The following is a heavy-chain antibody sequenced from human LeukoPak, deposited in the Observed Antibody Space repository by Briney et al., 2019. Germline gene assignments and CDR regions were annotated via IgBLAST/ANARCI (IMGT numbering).Heavy chain of an antibody. CDR3: ARSISRSQILRYFDWLFDSWFDP. V-gene: IGHV3-21*01. D-gene: IGHD3-9*01. J-gene: IGHJ5*02. CDR2: ISSSSSYI. Sequence: PGGSLRLSCAASGFTFSSYSMNWVHQAPGKGLEWVSSISSSSSYIYYADSVKGRFTISRDNAKNSLYLQMNSLRAEDTAVYYCARSISRSQILRYFDWLFDSWFDPWGQGTLVTVSS. CDR1: GFTFSSYS.